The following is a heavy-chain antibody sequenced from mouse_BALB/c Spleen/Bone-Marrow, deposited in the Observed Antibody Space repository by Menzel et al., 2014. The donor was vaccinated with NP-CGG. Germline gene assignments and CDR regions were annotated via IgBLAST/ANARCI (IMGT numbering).Heavy chain of an antibody. V-gene: IGHV1-54*01. CDR1: GCDFTSYL. J-gene: IGHJ3*01. CDR2: INPGSGGS. Sequence: VQLQQSGAEVVRPGTSVKVSCKASGCDFTSYLIEWIKQRPGQGLEWIGVINPGSGGSNYNEKFTGKATLTVDKSSSTAYMQLSSLTSDDSAVYFCARNANWLFTYWGQGTLVTVSA. D-gene: IGHD4-1*01. CDR3: ARNANWLFTY.